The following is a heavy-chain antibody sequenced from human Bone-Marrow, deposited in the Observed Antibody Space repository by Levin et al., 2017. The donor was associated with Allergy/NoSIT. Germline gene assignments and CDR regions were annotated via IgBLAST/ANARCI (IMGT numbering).Heavy chain of an antibody. J-gene: IGHJ4*02. Sequence: AGGSLRLSCAASGSGFSTAWLTWVRQTPGNGLECVGRIKSKNDGGTTDYAAPVKGRFTISRDDSKNMLYLQMDSLKIEDTAVYYCAHIYFASWGQGTLVTVSS. V-gene: IGHV3-15*01. CDR3: AHIYFAS. CDR1: GSGFSTAW. CDR2: IKSKNDGGTT.